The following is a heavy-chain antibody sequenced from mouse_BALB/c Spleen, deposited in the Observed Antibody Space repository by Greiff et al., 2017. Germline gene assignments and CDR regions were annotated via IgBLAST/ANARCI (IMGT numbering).Heavy chain of an antibody. CDR3: ARRAYGSSLYAMDY. CDR1: GYTFTDYA. V-gene: IGHV1S137*01. CDR2: ISTYYGDA. J-gene: IGHJ4*01. D-gene: IGHD1-1*01. Sequence: QVQLQQFGAELVRPGVSVKISCKGSGYTFTDYAMHWVKQSHAKSLEWIGVISTYYGDASYNQKFKGKATMTVDKSSSTAYMELARLTSEDSAIYYCARRAYGSSLYAMDYWGQGTSVTVSS.